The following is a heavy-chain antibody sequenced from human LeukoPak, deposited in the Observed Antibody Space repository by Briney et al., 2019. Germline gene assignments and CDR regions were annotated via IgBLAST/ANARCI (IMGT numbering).Heavy chain of an antibody. V-gene: IGHV1-46*01. CDR2: INPSGGST. Sequence: ASVKVSCKASGYTFTSYYMHWVRQAPGQGLEWMGIINPSGGSTSYAQKFQGRVTMTRDMSTSTDYMELSSLRSEDTAVYYCARDMVRGVIIFLGWFDPWGQGTLVTVSS. CDR1: GYTFTSYY. CDR3: ARDMVRGVIIFLGWFDP. D-gene: IGHD3-10*01. J-gene: IGHJ5*02.